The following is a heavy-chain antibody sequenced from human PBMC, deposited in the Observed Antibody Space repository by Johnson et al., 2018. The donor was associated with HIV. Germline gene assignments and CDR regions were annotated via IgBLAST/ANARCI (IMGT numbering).Heavy chain of an antibody. Sequence: QVQVVESGGGVVQPGGSLRLSCAASGFSFSSYGIHWVRQAPGKGLEWVAFTQYDGSNKYYTDSVKGRLTISRDNSKNTLYLLMNSLRADDTAVYYCARVRRSGWYDNDAFDIWGQGTMVTVSS. CDR1: GFSFSSYG. CDR2: TQYDGSNK. CDR3: ARVRRSGWYDNDAFDI. V-gene: IGHV3-30*02. D-gene: IGHD6-19*01. J-gene: IGHJ3*02.